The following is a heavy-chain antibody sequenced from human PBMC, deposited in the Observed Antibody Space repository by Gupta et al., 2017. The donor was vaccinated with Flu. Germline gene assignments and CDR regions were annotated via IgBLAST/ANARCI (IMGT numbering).Heavy chain of an antibody. CDR3: ARGQGSSWNYYYYGLDV. J-gene: IGHJ6*02. CDR2: ISTFNGNT. D-gene: IGHD6-13*01. V-gene: IGHV1-18*01. Sequence: VRQAPGQGLEWMGWISTFNGNTNYPQKLQGRVTMTTDTSANTTYMELRSLRPDDTAVYYCARGQGSSWNYYYYGLDVWGQGTTVTVSS.